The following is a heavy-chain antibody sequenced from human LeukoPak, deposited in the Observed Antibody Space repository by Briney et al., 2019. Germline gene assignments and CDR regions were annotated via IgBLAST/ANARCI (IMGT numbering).Heavy chain of an antibody. Sequence: ASVKVSCKSSGYTFVNFAISWARQAPGQGLEWMGWISGYDGTTKYAERFRDRVTVTTDTSATTAYLDLRSLRSDDTAVYYCVRDSRWLQLRTYDAFDIWGQGSMVIVSS. V-gene: IGHV1-18*04. D-gene: IGHD5-24*01. CDR3: VRDSRWLQLRTYDAFDI. CDR2: ISGYDGTT. CDR1: GYTFVNFA. J-gene: IGHJ3*02.